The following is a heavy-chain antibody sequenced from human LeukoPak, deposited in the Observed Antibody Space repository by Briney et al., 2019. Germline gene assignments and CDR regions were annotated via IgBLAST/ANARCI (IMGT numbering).Heavy chain of an antibody. V-gene: IGHV5-51*01. J-gene: IGHJ4*02. D-gene: IGHD6-13*01. CDR1: GYSFSTYW. CDR3: ARGSGYSSSCHYFDY. CDR2: IYPGDSDT. Sequence: PGESLKISCKGSGYSFSTYWIGWVRQMPGKGLEWMGIIYPGDSDTRYSPSFQGQVTISADKSISTAYLQWSSLKASDTAMHYCARGSGYSSSCHYFDYWGQGTLVTVSS.